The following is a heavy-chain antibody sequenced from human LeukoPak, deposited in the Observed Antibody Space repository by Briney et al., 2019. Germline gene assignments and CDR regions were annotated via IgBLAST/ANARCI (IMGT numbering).Heavy chain of an antibody. CDR2: ISSSSSYI. V-gene: IGHV3-21*01. CDR3: ARGHYDFWSGYPIHHMDV. Sequence: GGSLRLSCAASGFTFSSYSMNWVRQAPGKGLEWVSSISSSSSYIYYADSVKGRFTISRDNAKNSLYLQMNSLRAEDTAVYYCARGHYDFWSGYPIHHMDVWGKGTTVTVSS. CDR1: GFTFSSYS. J-gene: IGHJ6*03. D-gene: IGHD3-3*01.